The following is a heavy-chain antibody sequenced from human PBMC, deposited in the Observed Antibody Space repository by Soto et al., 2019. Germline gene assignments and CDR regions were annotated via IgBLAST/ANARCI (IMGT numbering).Heavy chain of an antibody. Sequence: QVQLQQWGAGLLKPSETLSLTCAVYGGFVSSGSYYWSWIRQPPGKGLEWIWEMSHSGGTHFNPSLKSRVTISVDTSKNQFSLNICSVNAADTALYYCARVERGTVTTVVDAFDIWGPGTMVTVSS. CDR3: ARVERGTVTTVVDAFDI. V-gene: IGHV4-34*01. CDR2: MSHSGGT. J-gene: IGHJ3*02. D-gene: IGHD1-1*01. CDR1: GGFVSSGSYY.